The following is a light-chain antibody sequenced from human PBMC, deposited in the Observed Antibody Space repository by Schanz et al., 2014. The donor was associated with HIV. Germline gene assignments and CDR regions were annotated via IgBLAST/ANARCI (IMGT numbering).Light chain of an antibody. J-gene: IGLJ1*01. CDR2: DVN. CDR1: SSDVGGYYY. CDR3: SSYAGSNFYV. Sequence: QSALTQPPSASGSPGQSVNISCTGTSSDVGGYYYVSWYQQHPGKAPKLIIYDVNNRPSGVPDRFSGSKSGNTASLTVSGLQAEDEADYYCSSYAGSNFYVFGTGTKLTVL. V-gene: IGLV2-8*01.